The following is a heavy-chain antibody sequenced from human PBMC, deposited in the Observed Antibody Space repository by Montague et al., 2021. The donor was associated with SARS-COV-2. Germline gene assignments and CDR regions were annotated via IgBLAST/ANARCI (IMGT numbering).Heavy chain of an antibody. V-gene: IGHV4-4*02. Sequence: SETLSLTCAVSGDSISNSYWWNWVRQSPGKGLEWIGEIFHSGTTNYNPSLKGRITISVDKSRNQFSLRLSSVTAADTAIYYCASWSESDSWYQASLDYWGQGTLITVSS. CDR1: GDSISNSYW. D-gene: IGHD6-13*01. CDR2: IFHSGTT. J-gene: IGHJ4*02. CDR3: ASWSESDSWYQASLDY.